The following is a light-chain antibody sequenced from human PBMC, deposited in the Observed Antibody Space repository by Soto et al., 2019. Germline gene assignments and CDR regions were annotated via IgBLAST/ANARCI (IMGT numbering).Light chain of an antibody. Sequence: QAVVTQPPSASASLEASVTLTCTLSSGYSNYKVDWYQQRPGKGPRFVMRVGTGGIVGSKGDGIPDRFSVLGSGLNRYLTIKNIQEEDESDYHCGADHGSGSNFVVVFGGGTKLTVL. V-gene: IGLV9-49*01. CDR2: VGTGGIVG. J-gene: IGLJ2*01. CDR3: GADHGSGSNFVVV. CDR1: SGYSNYK.